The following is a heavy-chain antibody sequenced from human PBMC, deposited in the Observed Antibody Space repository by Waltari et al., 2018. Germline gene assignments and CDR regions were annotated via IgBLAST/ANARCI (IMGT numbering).Heavy chain of an antibody. J-gene: IGHJ4*02. D-gene: IGHD6-19*01. V-gene: IGHV3-7*01. Sequence: ELQLVESGGGLVQPGGSLRLSCAASEFTFRGYWMSWVRQPPGEGLEGVANIKHDGRGKYYVDSVKGRFTISRDNAKNSLFLQMNSLRAEDTAVYYCARDWGSGGWYDWGQGTLVTVSS. CDR3: ARDWGSGGWYD. CDR2: IKHDGRGK. CDR1: EFTFRGYW.